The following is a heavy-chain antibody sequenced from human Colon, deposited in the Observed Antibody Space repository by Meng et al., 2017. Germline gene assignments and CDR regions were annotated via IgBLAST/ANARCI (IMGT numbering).Heavy chain of an antibody. Sequence: GESLKISCAASGFTFSSYSMNWVRQAPGKGLEWASSISSSSSYIYYADSVKGRFTISRDNAKNSLYLQMNSLRAEDTAVYYCAASDSSSWYYFDYWGQGTLVTVSS. J-gene: IGHJ4*02. D-gene: IGHD6-13*01. V-gene: IGHV3-21*01. CDR1: GFTFSSYS. CDR2: ISSSSSYI. CDR3: AASDSSSWYYFDY.